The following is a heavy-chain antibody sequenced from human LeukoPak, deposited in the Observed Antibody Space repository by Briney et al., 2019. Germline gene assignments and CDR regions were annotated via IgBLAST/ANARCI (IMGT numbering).Heavy chain of an antibody. Sequence: PSETLSLTCTVSGGSISSYYWSWIRQPPGKGLEWIGYIYYSGSTNYNPSLKSRVTISVDTSKNQFSLKLSSVTAADTAVYYCARWSIAAAGGEVYYYYGMDVWGQGTTVTVSS. J-gene: IGHJ6*02. V-gene: IGHV4-59*01. D-gene: IGHD6-13*01. CDR2: IYYSGST. CDR1: GGSISSYY. CDR3: ARWSIAAAGGEVYYYYGMDV.